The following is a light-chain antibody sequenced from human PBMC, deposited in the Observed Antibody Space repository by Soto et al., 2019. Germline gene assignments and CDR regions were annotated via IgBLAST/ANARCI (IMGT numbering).Light chain of an antibody. Sequence: QSVLTQPASVSGSPGQSITISCTGTSSDVGGFDFVSWFQRHPGKAPKLLIYEVSRRPSGISNRFSGSKTVNTASLTISGLQAEDEAEYFCSSYISTTSLFVFGTGTKVT. V-gene: IGLV2-14*01. CDR1: SSDVGGFDF. J-gene: IGLJ1*01. CDR3: SSYISTTSLFV. CDR2: EVS.